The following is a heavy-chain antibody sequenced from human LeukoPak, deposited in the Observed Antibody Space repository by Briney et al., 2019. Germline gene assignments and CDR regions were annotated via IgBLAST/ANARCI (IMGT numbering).Heavy chain of an antibody. V-gene: IGHV1-2*02. D-gene: IGHD1-26*01. CDR1: GYTFTEYY. J-gene: IGHJ4*02. CDR2: ISPNSGDT. Sequence: GASVKVSCKASGYTFTEYYMHWVRQARGQGLEWMGWISPNSGDTNYAQKLQGRVTMTKDTTVSTDYMELSSLRSDDTAVYYCARDRIVIVGASNYWGQGTLVTVSS. CDR3: ARDRIVIVGASNY.